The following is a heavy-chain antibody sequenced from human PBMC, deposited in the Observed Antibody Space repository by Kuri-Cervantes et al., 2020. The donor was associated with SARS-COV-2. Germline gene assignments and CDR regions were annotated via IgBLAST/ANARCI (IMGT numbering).Heavy chain of an antibody. D-gene: IGHD6-19*01. CDR3: ARAGVAGTYVGNDAFDI. V-gene: IGHV3-21*01. Sequence: LSLTCAASGFTFSSYAMSWVRQAPGKGLEWVSSISSSSSYIYYADSVEGRFTISRDNAKNSLYLQMNSLRAEDTAVYYCARAGVAGTYVGNDAFDIWGQGTMVTVSS. J-gene: IGHJ3*02. CDR2: ISSSSSYI. CDR1: GFTFSSYA.